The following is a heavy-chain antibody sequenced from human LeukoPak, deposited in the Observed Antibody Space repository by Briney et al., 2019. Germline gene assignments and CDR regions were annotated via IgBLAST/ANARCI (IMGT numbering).Heavy chain of an antibody. D-gene: IGHD5-24*01. V-gene: IGHV3-15*01. CDR3: ATDRDATHLNY. CDR2: IKSKVHGGTL. CDR1: GFTFSDAW. J-gene: IGHJ4*02. Sequence: PGGSLRLSCAASGFTFSDAWMNWLRQAPGKGLQWVGRIKSKVHGGTLEYAAPVKGRFTISRDGSENTLHLQMSSLTTEDTAVYYCATDRDATHLNYWGQGTLVTVSS.